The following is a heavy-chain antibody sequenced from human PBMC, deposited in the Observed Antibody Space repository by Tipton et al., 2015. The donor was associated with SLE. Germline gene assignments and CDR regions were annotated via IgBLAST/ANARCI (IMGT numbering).Heavy chain of an antibody. J-gene: IGHJ4*02. CDR2: IYYSGST. D-gene: IGHD5-12*01. Sequence: TLSLTCTVSGGSISSHYWSWIRQPPGKGLEWIGYIYYSGSTNYNPSLKSRVTISVDTSKNQFSLKLSSVTAADTAVYYCARGSRIVATIPYYFDYWGQGTLVTVSS. CDR1: GGSISSHY. CDR3: ARGSRIVATIPYYFDY. V-gene: IGHV4-59*11.